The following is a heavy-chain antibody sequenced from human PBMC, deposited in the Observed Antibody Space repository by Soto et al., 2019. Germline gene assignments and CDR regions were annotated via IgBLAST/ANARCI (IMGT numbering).Heavy chain of an antibody. D-gene: IGHD4-17*01. CDR2: IYYSGST. J-gene: IGHJ6*02. V-gene: IGHV4-59*01. CDR1: GGSISSYY. CDR3: ARDSDYGDYRDGTLYGMDV. Sequence: PSETLSLTCTVSGGSISSYYWSWIRQPPGKGLEWIGYIYYSGSTNYNPSLKSRVTISVDTSKNQFSLKLSSVTAADTAVYYRARDSDYGDYRDGTLYGMDVWGQGTTVTVSS.